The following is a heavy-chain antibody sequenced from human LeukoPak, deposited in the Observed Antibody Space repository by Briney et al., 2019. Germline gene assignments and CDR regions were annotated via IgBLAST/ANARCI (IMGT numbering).Heavy chain of an antibody. CDR1: GFIFSNYG. J-gene: IGHJ4*02. CDR2: IRYDGSDK. Sequence: AGGALKLSCASSGFIFSNYGIHWGRPAPGKGLEWVAFIRYDGSDKYYADSVKGRFTISRDNSKNKVYLQMNSLRAEDTAVYYCAKDAWEVGATSEIDYWGQGTLVTVSS. V-gene: IGHV3-30*02. D-gene: IGHD1-26*01. CDR3: AKDAWEVGATSEIDY.